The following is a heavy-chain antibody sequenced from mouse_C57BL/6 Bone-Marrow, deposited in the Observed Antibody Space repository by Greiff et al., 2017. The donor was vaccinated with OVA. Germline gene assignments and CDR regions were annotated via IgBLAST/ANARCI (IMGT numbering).Heavy chain of an antibody. J-gene: IGHJ3*01. Sequence: VQLKQSGPELVKPGASVKISCKASGYSFTGYYMNWVKQSPEKSLEWIGEINPSTGGTTYNQKFKAKATLTVDKYSSTAYMQLKSRTSEDAAVYYCARGNYSAWFAYWGQGTLVTVSA. CDR1: GYSFTGYY. CDR2: INPSTGGT. CDR3: ARGNYSAWFAY. D-gene: IGHD2-1*01. V-gene: IGHV1-42*01.